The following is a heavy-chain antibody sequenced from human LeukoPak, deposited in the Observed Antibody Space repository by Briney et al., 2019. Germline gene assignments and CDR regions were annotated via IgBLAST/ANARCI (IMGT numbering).Heavy chain of an antibody. CDR1: GGSISSGGYS. Sequence: NPSETLSLTCAVSGGSISSGGYSWSWIRQPPGKGLEWIGYIYHSGSTYYNPSLKSRVTISVDRSKNQFSLKLSSVTAADTAVYYCARGHIQLWLPHLDYWGQGTLVTVSS. CDR2: IYHSGST. V-gene: IGHV4-30-2*01. J-gene: IGHJ4*02. CDR3: ARGHIQLWLPHLDY. D-gene: IGHD5-18*01.